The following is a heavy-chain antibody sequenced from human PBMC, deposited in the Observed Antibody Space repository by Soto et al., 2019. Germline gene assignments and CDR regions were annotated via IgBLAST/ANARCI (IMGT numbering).Heavy chain of an antibody. CDR3: TTDQGMYYYDSSGYSLYYYGMDV. CDR1: GFTFSNAW. CDR2: IKGKTDGGTT. Sequence: GGSLRLSCAASGFTFSNAWMNWVRQAPGKGLEWVGRIKGKTDGGTTDYAAPVKGRFTISRDDSKNTLYLQMNSLKTEDTAVYYCTTDQGMYYYDSSGYSLYYYGMDVWGKGTTVTVSS. D-gene: IGHD3-22*01. J-gene: IGHJ6*04. V-gene: IGHV3-15*07.